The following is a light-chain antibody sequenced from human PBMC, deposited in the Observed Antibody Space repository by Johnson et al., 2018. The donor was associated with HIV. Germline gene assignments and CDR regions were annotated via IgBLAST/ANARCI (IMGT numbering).Light chain of an antibody. V-gene: IGLV1-51*01. Sequence: SVLTQPPSVSAAPGQKVTISCSGSSSNLGNNYVSWYQQLPGTAPKFLIYDINKRPSGIPDRFSGSKSCSSATLGITGLPSGDEANYYCGMWDSSLSAYVFGTGTKVTVL. CDR2: DIN. J-gene: IGLJ1*01. CDR1: SSNLGNNY. CDR3: GMWDSSLSAYV.